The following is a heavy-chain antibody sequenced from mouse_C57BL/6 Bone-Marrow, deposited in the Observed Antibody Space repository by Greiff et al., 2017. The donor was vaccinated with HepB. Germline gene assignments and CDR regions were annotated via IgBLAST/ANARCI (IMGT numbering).Heavy chain of an antibody. J-gene: IGHJ3*01. CDR2: INPSSGYT. Sequence: VQRVESGAELARPGASVKMSCKASGYTFTSYTMHWVKQRPGQGLEWIGYINPSSGYTKYNQKFKDKATLTADKSSSTAYMQLSSLTSEDSAVYYCARPDYFAYWGQGTLVTVSA. V-gene: IGHV1-4*01. CDR1: GYTFTSYT. D-gene: IGHD2-4*01. CDR3: ARPDYFAY.